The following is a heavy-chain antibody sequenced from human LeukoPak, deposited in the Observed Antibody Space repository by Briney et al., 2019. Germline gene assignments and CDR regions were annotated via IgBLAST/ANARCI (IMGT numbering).Heavy chain of an antibody. J-gene: IGHJ4*02. CDR3: ARVPNTSPDY. CDR1: GFTFSNYA. Sequence: GGSLRLSCAASGFTFSNYAMNWVRPAPGKGLEWVSCISSSSSTIYYADSVKGRFTISRDNAKNSLYLQMNSLRAEDTAVYYCARVPNTSPDYWGQGTLVTVSS. CDR2: ISSSSSTI. D-gene: IGHD4/OR15-4a*01. V-gene: IGHV3-48*01.